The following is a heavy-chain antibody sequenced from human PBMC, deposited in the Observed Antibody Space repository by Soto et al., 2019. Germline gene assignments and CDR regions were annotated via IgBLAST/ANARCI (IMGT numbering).Heavy chain of an antibody. CDR2: ISGYNGNT. V-gene: IGHV1-18*04. CDR3: ARDQGTLDHSRGWYGD. CDR1: GYSFISYG. J-gene: IGHJ4*02. D-gene: IGHD6-19*01. Sequence: QVQLVQSGGEVKKPGASVKVSCKASGYSFISYGISWVRQAPGQGPEWMGWISGYNGNTKYAHKLQGRVTMTTNTSTSTAYMELRSLRSDDTAVYYCARDQGTLDHSRGWYGDWGQGTLVTVSS.